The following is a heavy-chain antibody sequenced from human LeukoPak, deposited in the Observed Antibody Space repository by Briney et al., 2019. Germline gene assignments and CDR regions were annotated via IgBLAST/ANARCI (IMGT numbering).Heavy chain of an antibody. CDR1: GYTFTSYD. J-gene: IGHJ4*02. CDR2: MNPNSGNT. Sequence: ASVKVSCKASGYTFTSYDINWVRQAAGQGLEWMGWMNPNSGNTGYAQKFQGRVTITRNTSISTAYMELSSLRSEDTAVYYCARGNFDWLLSPNYWGQGTLVTVSS. CDR3: ARGNFDWLLSPNY. D-gene: IGHD3-9*01. V-gene: IGHV1-8*03.